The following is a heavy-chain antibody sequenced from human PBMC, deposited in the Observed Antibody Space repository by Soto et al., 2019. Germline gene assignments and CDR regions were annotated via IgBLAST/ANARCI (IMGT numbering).Heavy chain of an antibody. CDR3: ARDQTVTGPSTFDY. CDR2: ISAAGSST. J-gene: IGHJ4*02. V-gene: IGHV3-74*01. CDR1: GFTFGNYW. Sequence: GGSLRLAWAAAGFTFGNYWRHWVGQTPGKGLVWVSRISAAGSSTTYADDVEGRFTISRDNAKNTLYLQRNSLRAEDTAVYHCARDQTVTGPSTFDYCGQGALVTVSS. D-gene: IGHD3-9*01.